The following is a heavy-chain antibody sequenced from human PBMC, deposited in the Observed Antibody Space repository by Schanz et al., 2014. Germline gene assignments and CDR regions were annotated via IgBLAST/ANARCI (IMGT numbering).Heavy chain of an antibody. CDR3: ARLGTGMAVAGSVIDSYYYYMDV. D-gene: IGHD6-19*01. Sequence: QVQLVQSGTQVKKPGASVKVSCKASGYTLSAYSLHWVRQAPGQGLEWMGRIIPILGIANYAQKFQGRVTMTRNTSISTAYMELSSLRSEDTAVYYCARLGTGMAVAGSVIDSYYYYMDVWGEGTTVTVSS. V-gene: IGHV1-69*09. CDR1: GYTLSAYS. CDR2: IIPILGIA. J-gene: IGHJ6*03.